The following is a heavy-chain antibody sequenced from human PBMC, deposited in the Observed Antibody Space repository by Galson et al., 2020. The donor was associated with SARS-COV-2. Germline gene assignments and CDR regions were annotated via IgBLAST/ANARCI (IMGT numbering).Heavy chain of an antibody. J-gene: IGHJ6*02. CDR2: IYTSGST. D-gene: IGHD3-9*01. Sequence: SETLSLTCTVSGGSISSYYWSWIRQPAGKGLEWIGRIYTSGSTNYNPSLKSRVTMSVDTSKNQFSLKLSSVTAADTAVYYCARDSEGVLRYFDETYYYYGMDVWGQGTTVTVSS. CDR3: ARDSEGVLRYFDETYYYYGMDV. V-gene: IGHV4-4*07. CDR1: GGSISSYY.